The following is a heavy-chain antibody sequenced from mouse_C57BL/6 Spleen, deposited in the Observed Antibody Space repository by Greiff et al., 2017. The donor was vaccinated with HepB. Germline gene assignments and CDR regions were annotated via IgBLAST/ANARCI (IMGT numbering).Heavy chain of an antibody. D-gene: IGHD1-1*01. V-gene: IGHV1-81*01. CDR1: GYTFTSYG. Sequence: QLQLQQSGAELARPGASVKLSCKASGYTFTSYGISWVKQRTGQGLEWIGEIYPRSGNTYYNEKFKGKATLTADKSSSTAYMELRSLTSEDSAVYFCARDYGSSPSYWYFDVWGTGTTVTVSS. CDR3: ARDYGSSPSYWYFDV. CDR2: IYPRSGNT. J-gene: IGHJ1*03.